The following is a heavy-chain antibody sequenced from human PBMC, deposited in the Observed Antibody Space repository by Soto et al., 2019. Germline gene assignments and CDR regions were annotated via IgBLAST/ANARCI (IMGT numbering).Heavy chain of an antibody. Sequence: QVQLVQSGAEVKKPGASVKVSCKASGYTFTGYYMHWVRQAPGQGLEWMGWINPNSGGTNYAQKFRGWVTMTRDTSISTAYMELSRLRSDDTAVYYCARESSSPTLTGYYYYYGMDVWGQGTTVTVSS. CDR2: INPNSGGT. V-gene: IGHV1-2*04. J-gene: IGHJ6*02. CDR3: ARESSSPTLTGYYYYYGMDV. D-gene: IGHD3-9*01. CDR1: GYTFTGYY.